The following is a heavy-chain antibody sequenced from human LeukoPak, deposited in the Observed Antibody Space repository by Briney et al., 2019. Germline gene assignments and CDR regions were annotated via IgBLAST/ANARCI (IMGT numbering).Heavy chain of an antibody. J-gene: IGHJ4*02. CDR2: ISACNGNT. V-gene: IGHV1-18*01. CDR1: GYTFTSYG. CDR3: ARGALYSSSSGVDY. Sequence: ASVKVSCKASGYTFTSYGISWVRQAPGQGLEWMGWISACNGNTNYAQKLQGRVTMTTDTSTSTAYMELRSLRSDDTAVYYCARGALYSSSSGVDYWGQGTLVTVSS. D-gene: IGHD6-6*01.